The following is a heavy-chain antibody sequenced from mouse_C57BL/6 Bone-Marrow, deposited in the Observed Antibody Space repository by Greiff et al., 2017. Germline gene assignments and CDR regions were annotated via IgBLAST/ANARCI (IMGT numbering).Heavy chain of an antibody. CDR3: ARLGYGYDGLDY. V-gene: IGHV5-6*02. CDR1: GFTFSSYG. D-gene: IGHD2-2*01. Sequence: EVKLVESGGDLVKPGGSLKLSCAASGFTFSSYGMSWVRQTPDKRLEWVATISSGGSYTYYPDSVKGRFPISRDNAKNTLYLQMSSLKSEDTAMYYCARLGYGYDGLDYWGQGTTLTVSS. CDR2: ISSGGSYT. J-gene: IGHJ2*01.